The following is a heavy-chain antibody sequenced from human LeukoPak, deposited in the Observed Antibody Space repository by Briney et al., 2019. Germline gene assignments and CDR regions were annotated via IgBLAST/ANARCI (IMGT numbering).Heavy chain of an antibody. V-gene: IGHV3-21*01. D-gene: IGHD6-6*01. CDR3: ARGLIAARPMDYYYVDV. CDR1: GFTFSSYS. Sequence: TAGGSLRLSCAASGFTFSSYSMNWVRQAPGKGLEWVSSISSSSSYIYYADSVKGRFTISRDNAKNSLYLQMNSLRAEDTAVYYCARGLIAARPMDYYYVDVWGKGTTVTVSS. J-gene: IGHJ6*03. CDR2: ISSSSSYI.